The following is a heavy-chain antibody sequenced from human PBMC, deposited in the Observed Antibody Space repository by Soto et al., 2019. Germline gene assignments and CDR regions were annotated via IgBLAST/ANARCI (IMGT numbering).Heavy chain of an antibody. J-gene: IGHJ4*02. D-gene: IGHD3-22*01. V-gene: IGHV3-43*01. CDR3: AKGYYYDSSGYYPLGQFDY. CDR1: GFTFDDYT. CDR2: ISWDGGST. Sequence: GGFLRLSCAASGFTFDDYTMHWVRQAPGKGLEWVSLISWDGGSTYYADSVKGRFTISRDNSKNSLYLQMNSLRTEDTALYYCAKGYYYDSSGYYPLGQFDYWGQGTLVTVSS.